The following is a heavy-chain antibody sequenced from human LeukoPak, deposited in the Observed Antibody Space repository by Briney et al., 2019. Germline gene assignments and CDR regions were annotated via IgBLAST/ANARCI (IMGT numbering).Heavy chain of an antibody. J-gene: IGHJ4*02. V-gene: IGHV4-59*12. Sequence: SETLSLTCTVSGGSISSYYWSWIRQPPGKGLEWIGYIYHSGSTYYNPSLKSRVTISVDRSKNQFSLKLSSVTAADTAVYYCARGITTFYWQQLVSPLDYWGQGTLVTVSS. D-gene: IGHD6-13*01. CDR2: IYHSGST. CDR1: GGSISSYY. CDR3: ARGITTFYWQQLVSPLDY.